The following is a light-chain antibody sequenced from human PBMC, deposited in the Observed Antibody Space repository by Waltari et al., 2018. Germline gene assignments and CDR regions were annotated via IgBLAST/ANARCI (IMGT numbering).Light chain of an antibody. CDR2: GAS. V-gene: IGKV3-20*01. J-gene: IGKJ1*01. CDR3: QHYNSYPWA. Sequence: EIVLTQSPGTLSLSPGERATLSCRASQSVSSSYLAWYQQKPGQAPRLLIYGASSRATGIPDRFSGSGSGTDFTLTISRLEPEDFAVYYCQHYNSYPWAFGQVTKVEIK. CDR1: QSVSSSY.